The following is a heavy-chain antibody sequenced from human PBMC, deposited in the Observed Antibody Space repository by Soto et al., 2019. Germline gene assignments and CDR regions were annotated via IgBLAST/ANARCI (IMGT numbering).Heavy chain of an antibody. J-gene: IGHJ5*02. CDR2: INAGNGNT. Sequence: ASVKVSCKASGYTFTSYAMHWVRQAPGQRLEWMGWINAGNGNTKYSQMFQGRVTITRDTSASTAYMELSSLRSEDTAVYYCARDPYIAAAHPGWFDPWGQGTLVTVSS. D-gene: IGHD6-13*01. CDR3: ARDPYIAAAHPGWFDP. V-gene: IGHV1-3*01. CDR1: GYTFTSYA.